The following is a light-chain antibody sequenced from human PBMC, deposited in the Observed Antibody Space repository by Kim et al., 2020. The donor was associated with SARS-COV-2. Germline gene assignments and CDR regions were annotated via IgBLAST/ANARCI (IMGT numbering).Light chain of an antibody. CDR3: CSYAGSSTCV. CDR1: SSDVGSYNL. CDR2: EVS. Sequence: GQSITISCTGTSSDVGSYNLVSWYQQHPGKAPKLMIYEVSKRPSGVSNRFSGSKSGNTASLTISGLQAEDEADYYCCSYAGSSTCVFGGGTKVTVL. J-gene: IGLJ2*01. V-gene: IGLV2-23*02.